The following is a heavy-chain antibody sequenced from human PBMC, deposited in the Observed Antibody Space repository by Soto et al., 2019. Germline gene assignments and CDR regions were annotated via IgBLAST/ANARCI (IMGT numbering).Heavy chain of an antibody. V-gene: IGHV3-73*01. CDR1: GVTFSGSA. J-gene: IGHJ6*02. D-gene: IGHD3-22*01. CDR3: TRQSDSSGYYPLYYYYGMDV. Sequence: GGPLRLPCAASGVTFSGSAMHWVRQASGKGLEWVGRIRSKANSYATAYAASVKGRFTISRDDSKNTAYLQMNSLKTEDTAVYYCTRQSDSSGYYPLYYYYGMDVWGQGTTVTVSS. CDR2: IRSKANSYAT.